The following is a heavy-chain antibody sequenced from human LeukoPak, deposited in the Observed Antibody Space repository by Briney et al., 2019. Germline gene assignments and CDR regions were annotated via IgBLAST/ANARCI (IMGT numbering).Heavy chain of an antibody. Sequence: GGSLRLSCAASGFPFSSYAMHWVRQAPGKGLEGVAVISYDGSNKYYADSVKGRFTISRDNSKNTLYLQMNSLRAEDTAVYYCASGSQRNYYYYGMDVWGQGTTVTVSS. V-gene: IGHV3-30-3*01. CDR2: ISYDGSNK. J-gene: IGHJ6*02. CDR1: GFPFSSYA. D-gene: IGHD1-26*01. CDR3: ASGSQRNYYYYGMDV.